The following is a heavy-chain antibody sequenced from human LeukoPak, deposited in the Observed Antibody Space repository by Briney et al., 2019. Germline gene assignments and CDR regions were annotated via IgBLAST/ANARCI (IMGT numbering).Heavy chain of an antibody. D-gene: IGHD3-3*01. V-gene: IGHV3-23*01. CDR1: GFTFATYA. Sequence: GGSLRPSCAASGFTFATYAMSWVRQAPGRGLEWVSTISGSGGSSYYADSVKGRFTISRDNSKNTLYLQMNSLRVEDTAVHYCAKAQYDFWRDQGGNYFDYWGEGTLVTVSS. CDR3: AKAQYDFWRDQGGNYFDY. J-gene: IGHJ4*02. CDR2: ISGSGGSS.